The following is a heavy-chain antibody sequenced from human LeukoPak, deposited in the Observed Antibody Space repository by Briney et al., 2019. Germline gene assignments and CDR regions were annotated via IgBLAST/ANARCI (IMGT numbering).Heavy chain of an antibody. D-gene: IGHD1-7*01. J-gene: IGHJ1*01. Sequence: SETLSLTCTVSGGSISSYYWSWIRQPPGKGLEWIGYIYYSGSTNYNPSLKSRVTISVDTSKNQFSLKLSSVTAADTAVYYCARGRVNYGYFQHWGQGTLVTVSS. CDR1: GGSISSYY. V-gene: IGHV4-59*01. CDR2: IYYSGST. CDR3: ARGRVNYGYFQH.